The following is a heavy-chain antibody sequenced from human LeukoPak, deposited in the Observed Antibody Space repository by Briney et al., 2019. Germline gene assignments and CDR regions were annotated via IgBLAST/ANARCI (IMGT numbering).Heavy chain of an antibody. Sequence: GSSVKVSCKASGGTFSSYAISWVRQAPGQGLEWMGGIIPIFGTANYAQKFQGRVTITADESTSTAYMELSSLRSEDTAVYYCASPGAPENSIHSSSWYWFDPWGQGTLVTVSS. CDR2: IIPIFGTA. J-gene: IGHJ5*02. CDR3: ASPGAPENSIHSSSWYWFDP. D-gene: IGHD6-13*01. CDR1: GGTFSSYA. V-gene: IGHV1-69*01.